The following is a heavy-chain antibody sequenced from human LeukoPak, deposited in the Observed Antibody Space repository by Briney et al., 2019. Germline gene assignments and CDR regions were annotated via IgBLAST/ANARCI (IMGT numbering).Heavy chain of an antibody. CDR3: ARSLAYCGGDCPDYYYYGMDV. V-gene: IGHV3-53*01. CDR2: IYSGGST. CDR1: GFTVSTNC. Sequence: GGSLRLSCAASGFTVSTNCMTWVRQAPGKGLEWVSTIYSGGSTYYADSVKGRFTISRDNSKNTLYLQMNSLRAEDTAVYYCARSLAYCGGDCPDYYYYGMDVWGQGTTVTVSS. D-gene: IGHD2-21*02. J-gene: IGHJ6*02.